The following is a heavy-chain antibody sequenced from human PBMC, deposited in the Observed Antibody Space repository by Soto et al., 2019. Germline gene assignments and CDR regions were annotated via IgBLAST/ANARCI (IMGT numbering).Heavy chain of an antibody. J-gene: IGHJ4*02. V-gene: IGHV1-69*02. CDR3: ASVYDYYGSGSYDYFDY. CDR1: GYTFSSYT. CDR2: IIPILGIA. Sequence: SVKVSCKASGYTFSSYTISWVRQAPGQGLEWMGRIIPILGIANYAQKFQGRVTITADKSMSTAYMELSSLRSEDTAVYYCASVYDYYGSGSYDYFDYWGQGTLVTVSS. D-gene: IGHD3-10*01.